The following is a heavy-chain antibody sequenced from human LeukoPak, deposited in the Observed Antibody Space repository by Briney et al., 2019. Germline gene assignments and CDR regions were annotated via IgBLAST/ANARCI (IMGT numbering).Heavy chain of an antibody. CDR1: GFTFDDYY. CDR3: ARHMVLSPCDY. V-gene: IGHV3-11*01. D-gene: IGHD4/OR15-4a*01. Sequence: PGGSLRLSGAASGFTFDDYYMSWIRQAPGKGLQWISSISASGTMTFYADSVQGRFTISRDNAKNSLHLQLNSLRAEDTAVYYCARHMVLSPCDYWGQGTLVAVSS. J-gene: IGHJ4*02. CDR2: ISASGTMT.